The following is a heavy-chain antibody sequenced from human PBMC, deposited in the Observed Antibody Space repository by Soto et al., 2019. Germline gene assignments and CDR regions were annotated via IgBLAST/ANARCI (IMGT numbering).Heavy chain of an antibody. CDR2: IRSKAYGGTT. CDR1: GFTFGDYA. D-gene: IGHD6-19*01. V-gene: IGHV3-49*03. CDR3: TRVQDSSGRLSLDY. J-gene: IGHJ4*02. Sequence: GGSLRLSCTASGFTFGDYAMSWFRQAPGKGLEWVGFIRSKAYGGTTEYAASVKGRFTISRDDSKSIAYLQMNSLKTVDTAVYYCTRVQDSSGRLSLDYWGQGTLVTVSS.